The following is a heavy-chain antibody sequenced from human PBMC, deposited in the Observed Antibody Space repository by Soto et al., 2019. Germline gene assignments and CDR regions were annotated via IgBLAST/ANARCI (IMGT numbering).Heavy chain of an antibody. CDR1: GGSISSYY. V-gene: IGHV4-59*01. Sequence: SETLSLTCTVSGGSISSYYWSWIRQPPGKGLEWIGYIYYSGSTNYNPSLKSRVTISVDTSKNQFSLKLSSVTAADTAVYYCARDRRQQLVLYYYYYGMDVWGQGTTVTVSS. CDR2: IYYSGST. CDR3: ARDRRQQLVLYYYYYGMDV. D-gene: IGHD6-13*01. J-gene: IGHJ6*02.